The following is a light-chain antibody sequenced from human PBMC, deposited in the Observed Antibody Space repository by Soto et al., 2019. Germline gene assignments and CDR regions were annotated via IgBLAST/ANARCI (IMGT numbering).Light chain of an antibody. CDR1: SSDVGSYNQ. CDR2: EVS. CDR3: SSYTTSSTYV. Sequence: SALTQPASVSGSPGQSTTISCTGTSSDVGSYNQVSWYQQHPGRAPRLMIYEVSNRPSGVSNRFSGSKSGNTASLTISGLQAEDEADYYCSSYTTSSTYVFGPGTKLTVL. V-gene: IGLV2-14*01. J-gene: IGLJ1*01.